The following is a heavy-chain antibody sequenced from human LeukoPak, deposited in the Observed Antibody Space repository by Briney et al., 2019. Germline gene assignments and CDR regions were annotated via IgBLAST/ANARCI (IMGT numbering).Heavy chain of an antibody. CDR2: IYYTGST. Sequence: SETLSLTCTVSGGYISTYYWSWIRQPPGKGLEWIGYIYYTGSTHYNPSLKSRVTISLDTSKNQFSLKLTSVTAADTAVYYCARHDRNSGRYYDFDYWGQGTLVTVSS. J-gene: IGHJ4*02. D-gene: IGHD1-26*01. CDR1: GGYISTYY. CDR3: ARHDRNSGRYYDFDY. V-gene: IGHV4-59*08.